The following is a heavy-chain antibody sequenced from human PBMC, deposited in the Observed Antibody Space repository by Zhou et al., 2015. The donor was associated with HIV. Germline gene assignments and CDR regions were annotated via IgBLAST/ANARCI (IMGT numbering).Heavy chain of an antibody. D-gene: IGHD1-1*01. CDR2: IATYNGHT. Sequence: QVQLVQSGAEIKKPGASVKVSCKASGYTFTTYGLSWVRQAPGQGLEWMGWIATYNGHTNYAQKFQGRVTLTTDTSTSTAYMELRSLRSDDTAVYYCAGHFLSDTRIRSRPWTWAQGTLVTVSS. CDR1: GYTFTTYG. J-gene: IGHJ4*02. V-gene: IGHV1-18*01. CDR3: AGHFLSDTRIRSRPWT.